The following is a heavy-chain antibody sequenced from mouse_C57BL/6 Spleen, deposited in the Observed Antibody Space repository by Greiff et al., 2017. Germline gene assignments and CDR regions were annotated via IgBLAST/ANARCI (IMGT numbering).Heavy chain of an antibody. V-gene: IGHV1-62-2*01. CDR1: GYTFTEYT. Sequence: QVQLQQSGAELVKPGASVKLSCKASGYTFTEYTIHWVKQRSGQGLEWIGWFYPGSGSIKYNEKFKDKATLTADKSSSTVYMESSRLTTEDSAVDFGARHEYYGSSFPFDYWGKGTTLTVSS. CDR2: FYPGSGSI. D-gene: IGHD1-1*01. J-gene: IGHJ2*01. CDR3: ARHEYYGSSFPFDY.